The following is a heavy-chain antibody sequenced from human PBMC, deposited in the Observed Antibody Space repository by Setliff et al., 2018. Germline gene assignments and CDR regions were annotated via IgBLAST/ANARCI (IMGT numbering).Heavy chain of an antibody. CDR1: GGSISSSSYY. CDR3: AKGGYSGSHYFDY. V-gene: IGHV4-39*07. D-gene: IGHD1-26*01. Sequence: PSETLSLTCTVSGGSISSSSYYWGWIRQPPGKGLEWIGSIYYSGSTYYNPSLKSRVTISVDTSKNQFSLKLSSVTAADTAVYYCAKGGYSGSHYFDYWGQGTLVTVS. CDR2: IYYSGST. J-gene: IGHJ4*02.